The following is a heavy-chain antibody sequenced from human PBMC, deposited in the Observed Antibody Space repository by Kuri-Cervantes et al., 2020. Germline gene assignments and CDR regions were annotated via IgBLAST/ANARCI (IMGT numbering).Heavy chain of an antibody. D-gene: IGHD6-6*01. V-gene: IGHV4-34*01. CDR3: VRGVLGYYSFYYMDV. CDR1: GGSFSGYY. J-gene: IGHJ6*03. CDR2: INHSGIT. Sequence: GSLRLSCAVYGGSFSGYYWNWIRQPPGKGLEWIGEINHSGITKYNPSVKSRITISLDTSKKQFSLTLSSVTAADTAMYYCVRGVLGYYSFYYMDVWGRGTAVTVSS.